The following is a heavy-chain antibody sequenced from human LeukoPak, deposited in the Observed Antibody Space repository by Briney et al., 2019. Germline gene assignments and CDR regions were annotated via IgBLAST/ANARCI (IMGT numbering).Heavy chain of an antibody. D-gene: IGHD2-2*01. J-gene: IGHJ5*02. V-gene: IGHV4-34*01. Sequence: SETLSPTCAVYGGSFSGYYWSWIRQPPGKGLEWIGEINHSGSTNYNPSLKSRVTISVDTSKNQFSLKLSSVTAADTAVYYCAREEAYCSSTSCFWFDPWGQGTLVTVSS. CDR2: INHSGST. CDR1: GGSFSGYY. CDR3: AREEAYCSSTSCFWFDP.